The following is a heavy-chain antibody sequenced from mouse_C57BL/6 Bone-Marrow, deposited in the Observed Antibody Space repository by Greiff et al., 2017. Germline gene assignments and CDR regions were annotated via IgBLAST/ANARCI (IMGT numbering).Heavy chain of an antibody. D-gene: IGHD1-1*01. CDR1: GYTFTSYW. Sequence: QVQLQQPGAELVMPGASVKLSCKASGYTFTSYWMHWVKQRPGQGLAWIGEIDPSDSYTNYNQKFKGKSTLTVDKSSSTAYMQLSSLTSEDSAVYYCVYYYGSSAYGGQGTLVTVSA. CDR3: VYYYGSSAY. V-gene: IGHV1-69*01. CDR2: IDPSDSYT. J-gene: IGHJ3*01.